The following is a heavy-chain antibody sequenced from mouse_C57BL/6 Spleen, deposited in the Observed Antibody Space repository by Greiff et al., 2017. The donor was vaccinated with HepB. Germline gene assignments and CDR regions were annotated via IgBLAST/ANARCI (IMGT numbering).Heavy chain of an antibody. Sequence: EVQLVESGGDLVKPGGSLKLSCAAPGFTFSSYGLSWVRQTPDKRLEWVATISSGDSYTYYPDSVKGRCTISRDNAKNTLYLQMSSLKSEDTAMYYCARSDYIYAMDYWGQGTSVTVSS. J-gene: IGHJ4*01. CDR3: ARSDYIYAMDY. CDR2: ISSGDSYT. V-gene: IGHV5-6*01. D-gene: IGHD2-4*01. CDR1: GFTFSSYG.